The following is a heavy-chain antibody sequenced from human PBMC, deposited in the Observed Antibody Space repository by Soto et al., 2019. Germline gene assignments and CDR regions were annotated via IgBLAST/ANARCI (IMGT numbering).Heavy chain of an antibody. CDR3: ATPSEGDWYRRIIAAEVSY. V-gene: IGHV1-69*13. CDR2: IIPIFGTA. J-gene: IGHJ4*02. CDR1: GGTFSSYA. Sequence: SVKVSCKASGGTFSSYAISWVRQAPGQGLEWMGGIIPIFGTANYAQKFQGRVTITADESTSTAYMELSSLRSEDTAVYYCATPSEGDWYRRIIAAEVSYWGQGTPVTVSS. D-gene: IGHD6-13*01.